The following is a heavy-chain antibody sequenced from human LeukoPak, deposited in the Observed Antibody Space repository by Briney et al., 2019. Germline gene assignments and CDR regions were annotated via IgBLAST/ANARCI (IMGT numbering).Heavy chain of an antibody. CDR1: GFTFDDYA. V-gene: IGHV3-9*01. D-gene: IGHD2-2*01. CDR3: TRDLDIVVVPAYYFDY. CDR2: INWNSGRI. J-gene: IGHJ4*02. Sequence: PGGSLRLSCAASGFTFDDYAMHWVRQAPGKGLEWVSGINWNSGRIGYADSVKGRFTISRDDSKSIAYLQMNSLKTEDTAVYYCTRDLDIVVVPAYYFDYWGQGTLVTVSS.